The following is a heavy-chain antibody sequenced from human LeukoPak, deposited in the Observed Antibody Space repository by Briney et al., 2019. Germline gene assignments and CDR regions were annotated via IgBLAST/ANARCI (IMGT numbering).Heavy chain of an antibody. CDR3: ARASSSWPNYYYYYYMDV. Sequence: SETLSLTCAVYGGSFSGYYWSWIRQPPGKGLEWIGNIFYSGSTYYNPSLKSRVTISVDTSKNQFSLKLSSVTAADTAVYYCARASSSWPNYYYYYYMDVWGKGTTVTVSS. CDR1: GGSFSGYY. CDR2: IFYSGST. J-gene: IGHJ6*03. V-gene: IGHV4-34*12. D-gene: IGHD6-13*01.